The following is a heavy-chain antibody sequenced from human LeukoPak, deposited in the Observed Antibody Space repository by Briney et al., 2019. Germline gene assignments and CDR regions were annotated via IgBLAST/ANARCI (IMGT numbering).Heavy chain of an antibody. CDR2: IYTSGST. J-gene: IGHJ4*02. D-gene: IGHD6-13*01. V-gene: IGHV4-59*10. CDR3: ARGAGSSWYYFDY. Sequence: SETLSLTCAVYGGSSSGYYWSWIRQPAGKGLEWIGRIYTSGSTNYNPSLKSRVTMSVDTSKNQFSLKLSSVTAADTAVYYCARGAGSSWYYFDYWGQGTLVTVSS. CDR1: GGSSSGYY.